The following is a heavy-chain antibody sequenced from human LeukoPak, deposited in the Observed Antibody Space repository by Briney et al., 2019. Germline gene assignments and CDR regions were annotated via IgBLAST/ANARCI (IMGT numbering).Heavy chain of an antibody. V-gene: IGHV1-69*05. J-gene: IGHJ5*02. CDR2: IIPIFGTA. CDR3: ARDWRTSGIAAAGTFDP. Sequence: SVKVSCKASGGTFSSYAISWVRQAPGQGLEWMGGIIPIFGTANYAQKFQGRVMITTDESTSTAYMELSSLRSEDTAVYYCARDWRTSGIAAAGTFDPWGQGTLVTVSS. CDR1: GGTFSSYA. D-gene: IGHD6-13*01.